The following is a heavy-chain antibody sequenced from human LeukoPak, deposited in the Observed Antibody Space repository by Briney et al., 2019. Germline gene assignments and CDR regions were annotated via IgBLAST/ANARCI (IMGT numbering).Heavy chain of an antibody. J-gene: IGHJ4*02. D-gene: IGHD2-21*02. V-gene: IGHV3-7*01. CDR2: TKQDGSEK. CDR3: ARVPGYCGGDCYFDY. CDR1: GFTFNSYW. Sequence: GGSLRLSCAASGFTFNSYWMSWVRQAPGKGLEWVANTKQDGSEKYYVDSVKGRFTISRDNAKNSLYLQMNSLRAEDTAVYYCARVPGYCGGDCYFDYWGQGTLVTVSS.